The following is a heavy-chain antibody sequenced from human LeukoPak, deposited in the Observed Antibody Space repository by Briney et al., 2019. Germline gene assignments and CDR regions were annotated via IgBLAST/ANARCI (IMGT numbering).Heavy chain of an antibody. CDR2: ISYDGYNK. Sequence: PGGALRLSCVGSGFTFNSYGMHWVRQAPGKGLEWVAVISYDGYNKYYADSVKGRFTISRDNPGNSVHLQMNSLTSGDTAVYYCAKTQRLIHFFDSWGQGTLVTVSS. J-gene: IGHJ4*02. V-gene: IGHV3-30*18. CDR3: AKTQRLIHFFDS. CDR1: GFTFNSYG. D-gene: IGHD1-1*01.